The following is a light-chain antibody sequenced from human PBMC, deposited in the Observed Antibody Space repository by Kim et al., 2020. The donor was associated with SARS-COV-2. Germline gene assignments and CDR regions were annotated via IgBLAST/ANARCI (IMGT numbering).Light chain of an antibody. CDR2: GNN. J-gene: IGLJ3*02. CDR1: SSNIGAGSD. CDR3: QSYDNSLSGWV. V-gene: IGLV1-40*01. Sequence: QSVLTQPPSVSGAPGQRVTISCTGSSSNIGAGSDLHWYQQLPGAAPKLLIDGNNNRPSGVPDRFSASKSGTSASLAIAGLQAEDEADYYCQSYDNSLSGWVFGGGTKVTVL.